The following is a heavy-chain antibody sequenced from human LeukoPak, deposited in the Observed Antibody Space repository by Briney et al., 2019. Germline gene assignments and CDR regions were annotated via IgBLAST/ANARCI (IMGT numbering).Heavy chain of an antibody. CDR3: ARDRGDYYDNSGPPYNWFDP. V-gene: IGHV1-46*01. CDR1: GYTFTSHY. Sequence: ASVKVSCKAYGYTFTSHYIHWVRQAPGHGLEWMGMINPNGGSTTFAEKVQGRVSMTRDTSTSTVYMELSSLRSEDTAVYYCARDRGDYYDNSGPPYNWFDPWGQGTLVTVSS. J-gene: IGHJ5*02. D-gene: IGHD3-22*01. CDR2: INPNGGST.